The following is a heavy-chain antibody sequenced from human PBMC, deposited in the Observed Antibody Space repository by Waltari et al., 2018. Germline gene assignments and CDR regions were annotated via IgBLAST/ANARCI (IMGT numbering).Heavy chain of an antibody. CDR1: GGSISSYY. D-gene: IGHD1-26*01. CDR3: ARGEVGASPYFDY. CDR2: IYTSGST. V-gene: IGHV4-4*09. Sequence: QVQLQESGPGLVKPSETLSLTCTVSGGSISSYYWSWIRQPPGKGLGWIGYIYTSGSTNDNPSLKSRVTISVDTSKNQFSLKLSSVTAADTAVYYCARGEVGASPYFDYWGQGTLVTVSS. J-gene: IGHJ4*02.